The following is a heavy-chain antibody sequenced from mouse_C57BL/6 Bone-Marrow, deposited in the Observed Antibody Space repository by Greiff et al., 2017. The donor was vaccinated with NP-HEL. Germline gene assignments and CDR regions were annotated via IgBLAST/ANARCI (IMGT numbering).Heavy chain of an antibody. CDR3: ARGEDLGLISAVAATDFED. CDR1: GYTFTDYY. Sequence: EVQLQQSGPELVKPGASVKISCKASGYTFTDYYMNWVKQSHGQSLEWIGDINPNNGGTSYNQKFKGKATLTVDKSSSTAYMELRSLTSEDYAVYYCARGEDLGLISAVAATDFEDWGQGTTLTASS. CDR2: INPNNGGT. V-gene: IGHV1-26*01. J-gene: IGHJ2*01. D-gene: IGHD1-1*01.